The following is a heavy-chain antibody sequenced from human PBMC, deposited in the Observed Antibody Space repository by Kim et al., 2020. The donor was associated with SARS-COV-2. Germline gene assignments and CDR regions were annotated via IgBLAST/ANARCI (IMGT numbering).Heavy chain of an antibody. D-gene: IGHD6-6*01. CDR1: GFTFSDFY. CDR3: ARDPGIAARPAAFDI. J-gene: IGHJ3*02. Sequence: GGSLRLSCAASGFTFSDFYMSWIRQAPGKGLEWVSYISSSSSYTNYADSVKGRFTISRDNAKNSLYLQMNSLRAEDTAVYYCARDPGIAARPAAFDICGQGTMVTVSS. V-gene: IGHV3-11*05. CDR2: ISSSSSYT.